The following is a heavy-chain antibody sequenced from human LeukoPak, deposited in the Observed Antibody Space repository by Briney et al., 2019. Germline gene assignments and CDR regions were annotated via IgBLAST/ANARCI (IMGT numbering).Heavy chain of an antibody. CDR3: ARSGRVYGDYVYYYYYMDV. V-gene: IGHV4-34*01. Sequence: SETLSLTCAVYGGSFSGYYWSWLRQPPGKGLEWIGEINHSGSTNYNPSLKSRVTISVDTSKNQFSLKLSSVTAADTAVYYCARSGRVYGDYVYYYYYMDVWGKGTTVTVSS. CDR2: INHSGST. CDR1: GGSFSGYY. D-gene: IGHD4-17*01. J-gene: IGHJ6*03.